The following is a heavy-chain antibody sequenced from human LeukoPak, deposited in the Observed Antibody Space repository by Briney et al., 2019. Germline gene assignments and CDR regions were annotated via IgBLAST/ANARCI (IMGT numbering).Heavy chain of an antibody. V-gene: IGHV1-24*01. Sequence: ASVKVSCKVSGYTLTELSMHWVRQAPGEGLEWMGGFDPEDGETIYAQKFQGRVSMTEHTSTDTDYLELSSLRSEETAVYYCATEPDYSDSSGYTRVSDYWGQGTLVTVSS. CDR2: FDPEDGET. CDR3: ATEPDYSDSSGYTRVSDY. D-gene: IGHD3-22*01. CDR1: GYTLTELS. J-gene: IGHJ4*02.